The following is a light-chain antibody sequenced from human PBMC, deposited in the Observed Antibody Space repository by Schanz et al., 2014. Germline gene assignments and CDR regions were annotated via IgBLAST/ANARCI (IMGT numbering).Light chain of an antibody. V-gene: IGLV2-14*02. J-gene: IGLJ3*02. Sequence: QSALTQPASVSGSPGQSITISCSGTGNDIGMYNLVSWYQQHPGKAPKLIIYEGSARASGVPDRFSGFKSDNTASLTVSGLQAEDEADYYCSSYAGSINWVFGGGTKVTVL. CDR1: GNDIGMYNL. CDR3: SSYAGSINWV. CDR2: EGS.